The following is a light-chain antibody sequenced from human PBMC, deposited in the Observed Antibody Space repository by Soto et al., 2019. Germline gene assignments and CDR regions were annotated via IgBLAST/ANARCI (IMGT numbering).Light chain of an antibody. CDR2: GAS. Sequence: EIVLTQSPGTLSLSPGERATLSCRASQSVCSNYLAWYQQKPGQAPRLLIYGASSRATGIPDRFSGSGSGTDFTLTISRLEPEDFAVYYCQHYGSSPETFGQGTKVEIK. J-gene: IGKJ1*01. CDR1: QSVCSNY. CDR3: QHYGSSPET. V-gene: IGKV3-20*01.